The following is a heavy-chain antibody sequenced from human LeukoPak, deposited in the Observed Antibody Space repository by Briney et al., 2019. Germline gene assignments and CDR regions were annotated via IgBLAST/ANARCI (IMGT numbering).Heavy chain of an antibody. D-gene: IGHD3-3*01. J-gene: IGHJ4*02. CDR1: GFTFSSYS. Sequence: GGSLRLSCAASGFTFSSYSMNWVRQAPGKGLEWVSSTSSSSSYIYYADSVKGRFTISRDNAKNSLYLQMNSLRAEDTAVYYCARGSLRFLEWLLSLFDYWGQGTLVTVSS. CDR3: ARGSLRFLEWLLSLFDY. CDR2: TSSSSSYI. V-gene: IGHV3-21*01.